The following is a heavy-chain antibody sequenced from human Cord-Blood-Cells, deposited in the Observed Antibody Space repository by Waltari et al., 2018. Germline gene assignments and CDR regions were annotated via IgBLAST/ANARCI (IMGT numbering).Heavy chain of an antibody. CDR1: GFTFSSYA. V-gene: IGHV3-23*01. Sequence: EVQLLESGGGLVQPGGSLRLSCAASGFTFSSYAMSRVRQAPEKGLEWVSAISGSVGSTYYADSVKGRFTISRDNSKNTLYLQMNSLRAEDTAVYYCAKETGYDILTGYYFDYWGQGTLVTVSS. CDR3: AKETGYDILTGYYFDY. CDR2: ISGSVGST. J-gene: IGHJ4*02. D-gene: IGHD3-9*01.